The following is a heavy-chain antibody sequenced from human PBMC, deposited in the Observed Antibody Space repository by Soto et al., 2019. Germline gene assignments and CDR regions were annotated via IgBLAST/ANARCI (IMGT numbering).Heavy chain of an antibody. D-gene: IGHD1-26*01. CDR2: VSYDGNNK. CDR3: ARDYGGRYYLFDF. Sequence: QVQLVESGGGVVQPGRSLRLSCAASGFTFRNYTLHWVRQAPGKGLEWVALVSYDGNNKYYADSVKGRFTISRDNSKNKLFLQMHSLRAEDTAVYYCARDYGGRYYLFDFWGQGTLVSVSS. CDR1: GFTFRNYT. J-gene: IGHJ4*02. V-gene: IGHV3-30-3*01.